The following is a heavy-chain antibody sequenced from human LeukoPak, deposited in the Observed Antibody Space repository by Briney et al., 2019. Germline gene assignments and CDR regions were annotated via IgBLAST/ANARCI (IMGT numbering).Heavy chain of an antibody. D-gene: IGHD3-3*01. V-gene: IGHV4-30-2*01. Sequence: PSQTLSLTCTVSGGSISSGGYYWSWIRQPPGKGLEWIGYIYHSGSTYYNPSLKSRVTISVDRSKNQFSLKLSSVTAADTAVYYCARGLSYYDFWSGYSYFDYWGQGTLVTVSS. CDR2: IYHSGST. CDR3: ARGLSYYDFWSGYSYFDY. CDR1: GGSISSGGYY. J-gene: IGHJ4*02.